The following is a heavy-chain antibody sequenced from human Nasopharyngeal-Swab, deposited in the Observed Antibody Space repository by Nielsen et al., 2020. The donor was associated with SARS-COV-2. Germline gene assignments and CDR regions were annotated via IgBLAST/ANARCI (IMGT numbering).Heavy chain of an antibody. V-gene: IGHV1-46*02. CDR3: ARDKSYYGSGSYPAGMDWFDP. CDR1: VFTFNQYY. J-gene: IGHJ5*02. CDR2: ITPNGGAT. Sequence: ASVKVSCKASVFTFNQYYIHWVRQAHGQGLEWMGVITPNGGATKYARKFQGRVTMTRDPSTSTVYMELSSLRAEDAAVYYCARDKSYYGSGSYPAGMDWFDPWGQGTLVTVSS. D-gene: IGHD3-10*01.